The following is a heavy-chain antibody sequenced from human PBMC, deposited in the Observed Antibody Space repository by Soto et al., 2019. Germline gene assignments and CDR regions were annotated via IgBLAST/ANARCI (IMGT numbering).Heavy chain of an antibody. CDR2: ISTDGSIT. D-gene: IGHD3-16*01. CDR3: ARDIGYGGN. J-gene: IGHJ4*02. Sequence: EVQLVESGGGLVQPGGSLRLSCTTSGFTFSTSWMHWVRQTPGKGLLWVSHISTDGSITNYADSAKGRFTISRDNAKNTLFLQMNNLRDEDTAVYFCARDIGYGGNWGQGTLVTVSS. V-gene: IGHV3-74*01. CDR1: GFTFSTSW.